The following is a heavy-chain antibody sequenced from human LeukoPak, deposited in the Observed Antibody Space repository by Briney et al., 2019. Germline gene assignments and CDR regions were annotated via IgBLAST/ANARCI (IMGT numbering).Heavy chain of an antibody. J-gene: IGHJ4*02. D-gene: IGHD4-11*01. V-gene: IGHV1-18*01. CDR1: GYTFTSYE. Sequence: GASVKVSCKTTGYTFTSYEINWIRQAPGQGLEWMGWISPYNGDTRYTQKVQGRVTMTTDTSTSTAYMEVGSLTSDDTAVYYCVRDSSPSKWGQGTLVTVSS. CDR3: VRDSSPSK. CDR2: ISPYNGDT.